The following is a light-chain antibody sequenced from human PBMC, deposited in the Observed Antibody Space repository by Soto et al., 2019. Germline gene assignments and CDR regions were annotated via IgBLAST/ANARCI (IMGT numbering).Light chain of an antibody. Sequence: QPVLTQSPSASASLGASVKLTCTLSSGHSNYVIAWHQQQPEKGPRYLMKLNSDGSHSKGDGIPDSFAGSSSGAERYLTISSLQSEDEADYYCQTWDTGIRVFGGGTKMTVL. CDR1: SGHSNYV. V-gene: IGLV4-69*01. J-gene: IGLJ2*01. CDR3: QTWDTGIRV. CDR2: LNSDGSH.